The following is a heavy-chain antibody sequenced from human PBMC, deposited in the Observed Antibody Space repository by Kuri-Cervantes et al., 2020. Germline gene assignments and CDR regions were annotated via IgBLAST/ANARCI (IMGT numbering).Heavy chain of an antibody. CDR2: INPNSGGT. CDR3: ARARRLGELSPFDI. J-gene: IGHJ3*02. Sequence: ASVKVSCKASGYTLTTYFIHWVRQVPGQGLEWMGWINPNSGGTNYAQKFQGRVTMTRDTSISTAYMELSSLRSDDTAVYYCARARRLGELSPFDIWGQGTTVTVSS. CDR1: GYTLTTYF. V-gene: IGHV1-2*02. D-gene: IGHD3-16*02.